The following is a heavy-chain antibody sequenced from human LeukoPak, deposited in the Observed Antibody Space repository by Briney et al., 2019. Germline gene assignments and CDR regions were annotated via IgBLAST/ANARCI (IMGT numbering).Heavy chain of an antibody. CDR2: IYYSGST. V-gene: IGHV4-59*01. J-gene: IGHJ4*02. Sequence: SETLSLTCTVSGGSISSYYWSWIRQPPGEGLEWIGYIYYSGSTNYNPSLKSRVTISVDTSKNQFSLKLSSVTAADTAVYYCARERGYGASIDYWGQGTLVTVSS. CDR3: ARERGYGASIDY. D-gene: IGHD5-18*01. CDR1: GGSISSYY.